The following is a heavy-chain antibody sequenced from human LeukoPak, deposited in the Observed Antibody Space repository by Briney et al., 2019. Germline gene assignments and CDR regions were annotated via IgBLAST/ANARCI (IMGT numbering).Heavy chain of an antibody. J-gene: IGHJ4*02. CDR3: ARQARTVAATIIE. D-gene: IGHD2-15*01. V-gene: IGHV5-51*01. CDR2: IYPGDSDT. CDR1: GYSFTSYW. Sequence: GESLEISCKGSGYSFTSYWIGWVRQMPGKGLEWMGIIYPGDSDTRYSPSFQGQVTISADKSISTAYLQWSSLKASDTAMYYCARQARTVAATIIEWGQGTLVTVSS.